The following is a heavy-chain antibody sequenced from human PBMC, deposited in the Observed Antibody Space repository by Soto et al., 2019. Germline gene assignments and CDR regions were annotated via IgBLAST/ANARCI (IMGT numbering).Heavy chain of an antibody. J-gene: IGHJ4*02. CDR1: GYAFTTYG. V-gene: IGHV1-18*01. Sequence: QVHLVQSGAEVKKPGASVKVSCKGSGYAFTTYGITWVRQAPGQGLEWMGWISAHNGNTNYAQKLQGRVTVTRDTSTSTALMELRSLRSDDTAVYYCARGRYGDYWGQGALVTGSS. CDR3: ARGRYGDY. D-gene: IGHD1-1*01. CDR2: ISAHNGNT.